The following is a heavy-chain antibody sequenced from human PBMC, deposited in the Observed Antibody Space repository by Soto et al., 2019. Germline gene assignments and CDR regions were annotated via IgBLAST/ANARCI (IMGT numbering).Heavy chain of an antibody. CDR2: INPNSGGT. D-gene: IGHD3-3*01. CDR1: GYTFTGYY. CDR3: ARATTITYYDFWSGYLAPEFDY. Sequence: ASVKVSCKASGYTFTGYYMHWVRQAPGQGLEWMGWINPNSGGTNYAQKFQGWVTMTRDTSISTAYMELSRLRSDDTAVYYCARATTITYYDFWSGYLAPEFDYWGQGTLVNVSS. J-gene: IGHJ4*02. V-gene: IGHV1-2*04.